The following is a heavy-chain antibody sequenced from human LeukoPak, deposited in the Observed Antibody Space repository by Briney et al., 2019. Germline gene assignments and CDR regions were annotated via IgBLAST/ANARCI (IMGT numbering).Heavy chain of an antibody. CDR2: INSDGSTT. Sequence: GGSLRRSCAASGFTFTSYWMHWVRQAPGKGLVWVSRINSDGSTTSYAASVKGRFTISRDNAKNTLYLQMNSLRAEDTAVYYCARTPIVVGNWYFDLWGRGTLVTVSS. CDR3: ARTPIVVGNWYFDL. J-gene: IGHJ2*01. V-gene: IGHV3-74*01. D-gene: IGHD2-15*01. CDR1: GFTFTSYW.